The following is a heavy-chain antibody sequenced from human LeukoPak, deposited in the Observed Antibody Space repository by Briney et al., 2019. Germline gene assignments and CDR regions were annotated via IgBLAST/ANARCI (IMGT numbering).Heavy chain of an antibody. D-gene: IGHD2-21*02. CDR3: ARDRGDWGDSDAFDI. Sequence: GGSLRLSCAASGFTFSNYAMSWVRQAPGVGLEWVSGISDSGVGTYYADSVKGRFTISRDNSKNTLYLQMNSLRAEDTAVYYCARDRGDWGDSDAFDIWGQGTMVTVSS. J-gene: IGHJ3*02. CDR1: GFTFSNYA. V-gene: IGHV3-23*01. CDR2: ISDSGVGT.